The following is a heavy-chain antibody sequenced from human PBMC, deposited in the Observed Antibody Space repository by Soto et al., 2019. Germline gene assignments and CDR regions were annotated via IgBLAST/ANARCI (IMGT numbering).Heavy chain of an antibody. CDR3: ARPPGYISDWQYFDL. D-gene: IGHD2-21*02. CDR2: ISPKSGAT. Sequence: GASVKVSCKASGYTFVNYYMHWVRQAPGQGFEWMGRISPKSGATNYAQKFQGRVSMTWDTSPKTAYMELSSLMSEDTAVYYCARPPGYISDWQYFDLWGQGTLVTVSS. V-gene: IGHV1-2*02. J-gene: IGHJ4*02. CDR1: GYTFVNYY.